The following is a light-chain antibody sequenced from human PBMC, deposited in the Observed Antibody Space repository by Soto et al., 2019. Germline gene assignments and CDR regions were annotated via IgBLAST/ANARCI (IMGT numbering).Light chain of an antibody. CDR2: DTS. V-gene: IGKV3-11*01. CDR3: QQRSDWPVT. Sequence: EVVLTQSPATLSLSPGEGATLSCRASQSISNYLVWYQQKPGQAPRVLIYDTSKRATGIPARFSGTGSGTDFTLTISSLDPEDFAVYYCQQRSDWPVTFGPGTKVDIK. CDR1: QSISNY. J-gene: IGKJ3*01.